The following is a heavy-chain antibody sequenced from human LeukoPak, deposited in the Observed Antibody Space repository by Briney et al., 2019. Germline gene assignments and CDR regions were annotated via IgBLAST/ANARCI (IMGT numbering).Heavy chain of an antibody. CDR2: IYYSGGT. V-gene: IGHV4-39*07. CDR1: GGSISSSSYY. CDR3: ARERTGRDGYNFDY. D-gene: IGHD5-24*01. J-gene: IGHJ4*02. Sequence: SETLSLTCTVSGGSISSSSYYWGWIRQPPGKGLEWIGSIYYSGGTYYNPSLKSRVTISVDTSKNQFSLKLSSVTAADTAVYYCARERTGRDGYNFDYWGQGTLVTVSS.